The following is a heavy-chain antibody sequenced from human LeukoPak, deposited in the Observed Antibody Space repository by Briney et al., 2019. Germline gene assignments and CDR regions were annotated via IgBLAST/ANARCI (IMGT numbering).Heavy chain of an antibody. CDR1: GGSISSGSYY. CDR2: IYASGST. V-gene: IGHV4-61*02. CDR3: ATYYYDSSGSLGAFDI. Sequence: SQTLSLTCTVSGGSISSGSYYWSWLRRPAGKGLEWFGRIYASGSTNYNPSLKSRVTISVDTSKNQFSLKLSSVTAADTAVYYCATYYYDSSGSLGAFDIWGQGTMVTVSS. D-gene: IGHD3-22*01. J-gene: IGHJ3*02.